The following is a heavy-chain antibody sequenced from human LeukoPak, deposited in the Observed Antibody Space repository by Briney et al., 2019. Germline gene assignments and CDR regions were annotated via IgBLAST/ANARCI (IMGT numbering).Heavy chain of an antibody. CDR1: GFTFSSYS. D-gene: IGHD6-13*01. V-gene: IGHV3-21*01. CDR3: ARGGRYSSSWSLREDAFDI. J-gene: IGHJ3*02. Sequence: PGGSLRLSCAASGFTFSSYSMNWVRQAPGKGLEWVSSISSSSSYIYYADSVKGRFTISRDNAKNSLYLQMNSLRAEDTAVYYCARGGRYSSSWSLREDAFDIWGQGTMVTVSS. CDR2: ISSSSSYI.